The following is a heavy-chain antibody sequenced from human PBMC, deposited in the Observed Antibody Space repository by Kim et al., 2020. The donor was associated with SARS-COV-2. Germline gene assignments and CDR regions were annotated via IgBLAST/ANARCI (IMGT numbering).Heavy chain of an antibody. V-gene: IGHV3-49*04. J-gene: IGHJ4*02. CDR2: IRSKAYGGTS. D-gene: IGHD3-22*01. CDR1: GFTFGDYA. CDR3: TRECHYYDSSGYFDY. Sequence: GGSLRLSCTASGFTFGDYAMSWVRQAPGKGLEWVGFIRSKAYGGTSEYAASVKGRFTISRDDSKIIAYLQMNSLKTEDTAVCYCTRECHYYDSSGYFDYWGQGTLVTVSS.